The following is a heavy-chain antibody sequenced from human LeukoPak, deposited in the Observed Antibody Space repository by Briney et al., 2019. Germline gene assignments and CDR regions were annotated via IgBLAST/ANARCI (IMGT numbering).Heavy chain of an antibody. CDR3: ARDGYSSGWFDY. D-gene: IGHD6-19*01. CDR1: GFTVSGDY. Sequence: GSLRLSCAASGFTVSGDYMSWVRQAPGKGLEWVSVIYSGGSSYYADSVKGRFTISRDNSKNTLYLQMNSLRAEDTAVYYCARDGYSSGWFDYWGQGTLVTVPS. V-gene: IGHV3-53*01. J-gene: IGHJ4*02. CDR2: IYSGGSS.